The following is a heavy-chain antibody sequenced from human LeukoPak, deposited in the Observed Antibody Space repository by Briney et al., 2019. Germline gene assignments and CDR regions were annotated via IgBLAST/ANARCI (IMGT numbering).Heavy chain of an antibody. D-gene: IGHD2-15*01. CDR2: ISTSGTII. CDR1: GFNFSSYE. CDR3: AKWGCSGGSCYPFDY. Sequence: GGSLRLSCAASGFNFSSYEMNWVRQAPGKGLEWVSYISTSGTIIYYADSVKGRFTISRDNAKNSLYLQMNSLRAEDTAVYYCAKWGCSGGSCYPFDYWGQGTLVTVSS. J-gene: IGHJ4*02. V-gene: IGHV3-48*03.